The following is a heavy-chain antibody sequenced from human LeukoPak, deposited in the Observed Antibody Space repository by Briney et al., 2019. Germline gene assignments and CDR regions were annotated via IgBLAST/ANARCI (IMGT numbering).Heavy chain of an antibody. J-gene: IGHJ5*02. CDR1: GGTFSSYA. CDR2: IIPIFGTA. CDR3: ARDGYYDSRGSWFDP. V-gene: IGHV1-69*13. D-gene: IGHD3-22*01. Sequence: SVKVSCRASGGTFSSYAISWVRQAPGQGLEWMGGIIPIFGTANYAQKFQGRVTITADESTSTAYMELSSLRSEDTAVYYCARDGYYDSRGSWFDPWGQGTLVTVSS.